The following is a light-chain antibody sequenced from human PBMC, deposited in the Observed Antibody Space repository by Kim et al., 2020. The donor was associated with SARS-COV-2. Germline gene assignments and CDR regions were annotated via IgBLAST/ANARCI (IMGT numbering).Light chain of an antibody. CDR2: GTS. CDR3: QQYNKWPPT. CDR1: QSVSSN. V-gene: IGKV3-15*01. J-gene: IGKJ5*01. Sequence: VSPGERATHSCRASQSVSSNLAWYQQKPGQAPRLLIYGTSSRVTAIPATFSGSGSGTEFTLTISSLQSEDFAIYYCQQYNKWPPTFGQGTRLEIK.